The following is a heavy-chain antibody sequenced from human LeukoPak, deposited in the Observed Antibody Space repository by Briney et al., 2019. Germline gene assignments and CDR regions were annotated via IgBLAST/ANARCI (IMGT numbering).Heavy chain of an antibody. V-gene: IGHV3-49*04. D-gene: IGHD3-10*01. CDR3: TLYNYYGSGTYSY. Sequence: GGSLTLSCTASGFRLGESTITWVRQAPGKGLEWVSFIRSKAYGGTTEYAASVRGRFTISRDDSKSIAYLQMNSLKTEDTAMYYCTLYNYYGSGTYSYWGRGTLVAVCS. J-gene: IGHJ4*02. CDR1: GFRLGEST. CDR2: IRSKAYGGTT.